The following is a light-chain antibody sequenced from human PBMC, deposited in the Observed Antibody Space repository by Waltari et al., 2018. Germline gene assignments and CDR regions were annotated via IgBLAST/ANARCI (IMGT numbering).Light chain of an antibody. CDR3: QQYDTSPGT. Sequence: EIVLTQSPGTLSLSPGERATLSCRASQSLNVAYLAWYQQKSGQAPRLLIYGASYRATDIPDRFSGSGSGTDFTLTISRLEPEDFAVYYCQQYDTSPGTFGQGTKLEIK. J-gene: IGKJ2*01. CDR1: QSLNVAY. V-gene: IGKV3-20*01. CDR2: GAS.